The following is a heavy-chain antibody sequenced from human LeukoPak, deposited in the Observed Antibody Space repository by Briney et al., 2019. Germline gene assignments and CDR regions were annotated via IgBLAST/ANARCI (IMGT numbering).Heavy chain of an antibody. D-gene: IGHD4-17*01. CDR3: ARDRKTPRLRGMDV. CDR1: GGSISGSSYY. J-gene: IGHJ6*02. Sequence: PSETLSLTCTVSGGSISGSSYYWGWIRQTPGKGLEWIGSIYHSGSTYYNPSLKSRVTISVDTSKNQFSLKLSSVTAADTAVYYCARDRKTPRLRGMDVWGQGTTVTVSS. CDR2: IYHSGST. V-gene: IGHV4-39*07.